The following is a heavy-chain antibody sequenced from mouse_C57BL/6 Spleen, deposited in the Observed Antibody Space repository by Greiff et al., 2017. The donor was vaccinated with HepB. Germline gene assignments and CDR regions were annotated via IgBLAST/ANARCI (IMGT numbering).Heavy chain of an antibody. CDR3: ARLYDGYVAY. CDR2: ISGGGGNT. D-gene: IGHD2-3*01. J-gene: IGHJ3*01. Sequence: EVMLVESGGGLVKPGGSLKLSCAASGFTFSSYTMSWVRQTPEKRLEWVATISGGGGNTYYPDSVKGRFTISRDNAKNTLYLQMSSLRSEDTALYDCARLYDGYVAYWGQGTLVTVSA. CDR1: GFTFSSYT. V-gene: IGHV5-9*01.